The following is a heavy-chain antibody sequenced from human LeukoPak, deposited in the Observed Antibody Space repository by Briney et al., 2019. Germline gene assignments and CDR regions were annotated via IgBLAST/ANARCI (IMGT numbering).Heavy chain of an antibody. Sequence: GGSLRLSCAASGFTFSSYAMSWVRQAPGKGLEWVSAISDSGGSTYYADSVKGRFTISRDNSKNTLYLQMNRLRAEDTAVYYCAKDQYYYGSGSSHWFDPWGQGTLVTVSS. CDR3: AKDQYYYGSGSSHWFDP. J-gene: IGHJ5*02. V-gene: IGHV3-23*01. D-gene: IGHD3-10*01. CDR2: ISDSGGST. CDR1: GFTFSSYA.